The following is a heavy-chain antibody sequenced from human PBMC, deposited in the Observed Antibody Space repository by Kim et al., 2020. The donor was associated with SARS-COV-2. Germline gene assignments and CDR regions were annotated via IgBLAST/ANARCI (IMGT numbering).Heavy chain of an antibody. CDR3: ARDRGIAAAGPSGYFDY. CDR1: GFTFSSYG. D-gene: IGHD6-13*01. V-gene: IGHV3-33*01. CDR2: IWYDGSNK. J-gene: IGHJ4*02. Sequence: GGSLRLSCAASGFTFSSYGMHWVRQAPGKGLEWVAVIWYDGSNKYYADSVKGRFTISRDNSKNTLYLQMNSLRAEDTAVYYCARDRGIAAAGPSGYFDYWGQGTLVTVSS.